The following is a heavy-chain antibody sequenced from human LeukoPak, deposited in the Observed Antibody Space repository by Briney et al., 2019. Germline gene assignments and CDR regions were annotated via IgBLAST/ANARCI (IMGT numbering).Heavy chain of an antibody. CDR3: ARDSGYDLS. CDR2: MYTSGNT. V-gene: IGHV4-4*07. D-gene: IGHD5-12*01. Sequence: SETLSLTCTVSGDSISSYFWSWIRQPAGKGLELIGRMYTSGNTVYNPSLTSRVSMSVDTSKNQLSLKVRSVTAADTAVYYCARDSGYDLSWGQGTLVTVSS. J-gene: IGHJ4*02. CDR1: GDSISSYF.